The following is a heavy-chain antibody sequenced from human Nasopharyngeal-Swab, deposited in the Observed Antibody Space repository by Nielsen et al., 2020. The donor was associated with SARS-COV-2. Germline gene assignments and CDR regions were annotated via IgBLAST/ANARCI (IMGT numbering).Heavy chain of an antibody. J-gene: IGHJ4*02. CDR3: TRCGGSCYTGKDY. Sequence: GESLKISCAASGFIFSDSAIHWVRQASGKGLEWVGRIRSKGNSYATEYAASVEGRFTISRDDSKNTEYLQMNSLITEDTAVYYCTRCGGSCYTGKDYWGQGTLVTVSS. CDR2: IRSKGNSYAT. D-gene: IGHD2-15*01. CDR1: GFIFSDSA. V-gene: IGHV3-73*01.